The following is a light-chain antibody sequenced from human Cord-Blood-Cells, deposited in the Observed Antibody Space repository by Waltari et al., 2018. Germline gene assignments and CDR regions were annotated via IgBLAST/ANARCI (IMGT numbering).Light chain of an antibody. CDR1: QSVSSN. J-gene: IGKJ5*01. Sequence: EIVMTQSPATLSVSPGEITTLSCRASQSVSSNFSWYQQKPHQAPRLLNSGASTRSTVIPARVSGSGSVTEFTLTLTSLQSEDFAVYYCQQYNNWPPITFGEGTRREIK. V-gene: IGKV3-15*01. CDR2: GAS. CDR3: QQYNNWPPIT.